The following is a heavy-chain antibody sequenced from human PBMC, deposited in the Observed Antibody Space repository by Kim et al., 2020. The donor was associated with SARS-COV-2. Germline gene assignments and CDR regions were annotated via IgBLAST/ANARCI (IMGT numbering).Heavy chain of an antibody. CDR1: GGSFSGYY. D-gene: IGHD4-17*01. Sequence: SETLSLTCAVYGGSFSGYYWSWIRQPPGKGLEWIGEINHSGSTNYNPSLKSRVTISVDTSKNQFSLKLSSGTAADTAVYYCARGRGGTTVVTLGLGYYC. CDR2: INHSGST. V-gene: IGHV4-34*01. CDR3: ARGRGGTTVVTLGLGYYC. J-gene: IGHJ6*01.